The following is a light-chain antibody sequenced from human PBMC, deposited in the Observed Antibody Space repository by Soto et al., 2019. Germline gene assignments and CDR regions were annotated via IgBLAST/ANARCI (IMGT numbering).Light chain of an antibody. CDR1: SSDVGGYNY. V-gene: IGLV2-14*01. CDR2: DVS. Sequence: QSVLTQPASVSGSPGQSITISCTGTSSDVGGYNYVSWYQQHPGKDPKLMIYDVSNRPSGVSNRFSGSKSGNTASLTISGLQAEDEADYYCSSSTSSSTLGVFGGGTKLTVL. J-gene: IGLJ2*01. CDR3: SSSTSSSTLGV.